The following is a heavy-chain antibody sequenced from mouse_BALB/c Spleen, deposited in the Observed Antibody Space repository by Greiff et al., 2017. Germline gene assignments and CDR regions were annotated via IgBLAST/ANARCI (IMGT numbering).Heavy chain of an antibody. V-gene: IGHV5-17*02. Sequence: EVKLVESGGGLVQPGGSRKLSCAASGFTFSSFGMHWVRQAPEKGLEWVAYISSGSSTIYYADTVKGRFTISRDNPKNTLFLQMTSLRSEDTAMYYCARGTTATGYFGYWGQGTTLTVSS. CDR1: GFTFSSFG. D-gene: IGHD1-2*01. J-gene: IGHJ2*01. CDR3: ARGTTATGYFGY. CDR2: ISSGSSTI.